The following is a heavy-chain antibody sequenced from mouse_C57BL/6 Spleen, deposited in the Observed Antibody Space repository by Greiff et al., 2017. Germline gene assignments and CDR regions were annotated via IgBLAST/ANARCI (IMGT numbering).Heavy chain of an antibody. J-gene: IGHJ4*01. V-gene: IGHV5-12*01. CDR1: GFTFSDYY. D-gene: IGHD2-2*01. CDR3: ARDRWLRYMDY. CDR2: ISNGGGST. Sequence: DVKLVESEGGLVQPGRSMKLSCAASGFTFSDYYMSWVRQTPEKSLEWVANISNGGGSTYYLDTVKSRFIISRDNAKNTLYLQMSSLKSEDTATYYCARDRWLRYMDYWGQGTSLTVSS.